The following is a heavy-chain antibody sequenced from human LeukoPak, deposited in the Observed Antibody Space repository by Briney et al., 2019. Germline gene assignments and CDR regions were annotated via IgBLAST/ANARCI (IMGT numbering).Heavy chain of an antibody. CDR2: ISYDGTFK. CDR3: ARDYGGSSGYYYGMDV. Sequence: GGSLRLSCAASGFTFSSFAVHWVRQAPGKGLHWVALISYDGTFKYYADSVRGRFTISRDNSKNTLYLQMNSLRTEDTALYYCARDYGGSSGYYYGMDVWGQGTTVTVSS. CDR1: GFTFSSFA. V-gene: IGHV3-30-3*01. J-gene: IGHJ6*02. D-gene: IGHD4-23*01.